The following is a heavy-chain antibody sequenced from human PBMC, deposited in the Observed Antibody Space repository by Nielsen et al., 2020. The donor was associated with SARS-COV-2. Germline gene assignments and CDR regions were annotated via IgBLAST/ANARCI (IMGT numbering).Heavy chain of an antibody. V-gene: IGHV3-73*01. Sequence: GGSLRLSCATSGFPFNRYGIHWVRQASGKGLEWVGRIRSKANSYATSYGASVKGRFSISRDDSKNAAYLHLNGLKIEDTAVYYCTRPNMARSGNYYWGQGTLVTVSS. J-gene: IGHJ4*02. D-gene: IGHD4-23*01. CDR1: GFPFNRYG. CDR2: IRSKANSYAT. CDR3: TRPNMARSGNYY.